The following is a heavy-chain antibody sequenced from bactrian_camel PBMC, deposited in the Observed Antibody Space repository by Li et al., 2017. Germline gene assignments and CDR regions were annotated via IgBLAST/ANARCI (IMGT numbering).Heavy chain of an antibody. CDR1: GFTFSNYG. Sequence: VQLVESGGGLVQPGGSLTLSCTASGFTFSNYGMIWARQAPGKGPEWVAGIDWDGKDVHYPDSMRGRFTISRDNAKNMVYLQMNSLNPEDTAVYYCVTDNEWAFPAWGQGTQVTVS. J-gene: IGHJ6*01. CDR3: VTDNEWAFPA. D-gene: IGHD2*01. V-gene: IGHV3S6*01. CDR2: IDWDGKDV.